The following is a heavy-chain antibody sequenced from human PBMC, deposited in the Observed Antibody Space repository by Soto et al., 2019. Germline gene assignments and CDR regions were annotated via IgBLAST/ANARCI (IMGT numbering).Heavy chain of an antibody. CDR2: IKSITDGGTT. Sequence: EAQLVESGGGLVKPGGSLRLTCVGSGFQYNHPWMTWVRQAPGKGPEWVGRIKSITDGGTTDYGAPVKGRFTISRDDSKNSVYRQMNSLKTEDTAMYYCTTDVPFTGGGAIAYWGQGTLVTVSS. CDR1: GFQYNHPW. V-gene: IGHV3-15*01. J-gene: IGHJ4*02. D-gene: IGHD3-16*02. CDR3: TTDVPFTGGGAIAY.